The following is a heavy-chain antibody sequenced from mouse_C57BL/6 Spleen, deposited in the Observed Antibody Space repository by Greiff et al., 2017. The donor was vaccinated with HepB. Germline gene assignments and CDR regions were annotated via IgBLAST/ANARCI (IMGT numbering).Heavy chain of an antibody. V-gene: IGHV1-50*01. CDR1: GYTFTSYW. Sequence: VQLQQPGAELVKPGASVKLSCKASGYTFTSYWMQWVKQRPGQGLEWIGEIDPSDSYTNYNQKFKGKATLTVDTSSSTAYMQLSSLTSADSAVYYCSRSEGCYSNYDYAMDYWGQGTSVTVSS. CDR2: IDPSDSYT. CDR3: SRSEGCYSNYDYAMDY. D-gene: IGHD2-5*01. J-gene: IGHJ4*01.